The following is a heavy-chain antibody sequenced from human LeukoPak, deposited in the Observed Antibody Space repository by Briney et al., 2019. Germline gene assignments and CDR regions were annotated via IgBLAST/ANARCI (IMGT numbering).Heavy chain of an antibody. CDR2: IYYSGST. Sequence: SETLSLTCTVSGGSISSGGYYWSWIRQHPGKGLEWIGYIYYSGSTYYNPSLKSRVTISVDTSKNQFSLKLSSVTAADTAVYYCARTVLRYFDWLSTPHAFDIWGQGTMVTVSS. V-gene: IGHV4-31*03. CDR1: GGSISSGGYY. J-gene: IGHJ3*02. CDR3: ARTVLRYFDWLSTPHAFDI. D-gene: IGHD3-9*01.